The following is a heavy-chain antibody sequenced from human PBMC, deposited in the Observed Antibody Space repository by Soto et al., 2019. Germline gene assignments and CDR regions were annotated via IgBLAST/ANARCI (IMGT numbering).Heavy chain of an antibody. Sequence: QVLLEQSGAEVTKPGASVRVSCKTYGYTFSDYFLHWVRQAPGQGPEWMGFVNAKRGGTAYAQKFLGRVTMTRETSINTVYLDLHWLTSDDTGVYYCARDSGLPGRFWYFDIWGRGTLVTVSS. CDR2: VNAKRGGT. CDR3: ARDSGLPGRFWYFDI. CDR1: GYTFSDYF. D-gene: IGHD3-3*01. V-gene: IGHV1-2*02. J-gene: IGHJ2*01.